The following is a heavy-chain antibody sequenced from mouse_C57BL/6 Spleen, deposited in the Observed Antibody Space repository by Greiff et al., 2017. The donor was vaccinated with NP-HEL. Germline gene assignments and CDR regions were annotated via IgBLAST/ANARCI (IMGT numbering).Heavy chain of an antibody. D-gene: IGHD1-1*01. J-gene: IGHJ4*01. CDR1: GFTFSSYA. CDR2: ISDGCSYT. CDR3: ARDGATVVAMYYAMDY. Sequence: EVQVVESGGGLVKPGGSLKLSCAASGFTFSSYAMSWVRQTPEKRLEWVATISDGCSYTYYPDNVKGRFTISRDNAKNKLYLQMSHLTSEDTAMYYCARDGATVVAMYYAMDYWGQGTSVTVSS. V-gene: IGHV5-4*01.